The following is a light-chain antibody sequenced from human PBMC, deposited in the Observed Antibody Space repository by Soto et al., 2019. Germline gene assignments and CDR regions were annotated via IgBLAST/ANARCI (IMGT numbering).Light chain of an antibody. CDR2: AAS. CDR1: RDISSS. CDR3: QKYNSAPNT. Sequence: DVQMTQSPSSLSASVGDRVTITCRASRDISSSLAWYQQKPGKVPKLLIYAASTLHAGVQSRFSGSGSGTFFPLTINSLQPEDVATDYCQKYNSAPNTFGRGTRLEIK. V-gene: IGKV1-27*01. J-gene: IGKJ2*01.